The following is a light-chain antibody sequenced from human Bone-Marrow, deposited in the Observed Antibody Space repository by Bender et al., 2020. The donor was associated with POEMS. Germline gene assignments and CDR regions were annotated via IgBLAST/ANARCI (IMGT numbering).Light chain of an antibody. J-gene: IGLJ2*01. CDR2: DVN. Sequence: QSALTQPRSVSGSPGQSVTISCIGTSSDVGDYTYNYVSWYQHHPDKAPKIVIYDVNKRPTGVPDRFSGSRSDNTAYLSISGLQAEDEAEYFCCSYAGRYTFVFGGGTKVTVL. CDR1: SSDVGDYTYNY. CDR3: CSYAGRYTFV. V-gene: IGLV2-11*01.